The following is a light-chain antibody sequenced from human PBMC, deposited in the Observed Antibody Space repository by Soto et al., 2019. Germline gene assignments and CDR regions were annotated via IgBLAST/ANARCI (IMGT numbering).Light chain of an antibody. CDR3: QQANSFPWT. J-gene: IGKJ1*01. V-gene: IGKV1-12*01. Sequence: DIQMTQSPSSVSASVGDRVTITCRASQDISSWLAWYQHKPGKAPKLLIYAASSLQGGVPSRFSGSGSGTDFTLTIDSLQAEDFATYYCQQANSFPWTFGQGTKVEIK. CDR2: AAS. CDR1: QDISSW.